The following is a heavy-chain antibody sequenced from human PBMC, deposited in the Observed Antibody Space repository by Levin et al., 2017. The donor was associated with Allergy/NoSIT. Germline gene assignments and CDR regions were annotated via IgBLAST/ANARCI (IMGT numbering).Heavy chain of an antibody. Sequence: KASETLSLTCTVSGGSISSYYWSWIRQPPGKGLEWIGYIYYSGSTNYNPSLKSRVTISVDTSKNQFSLKLSSVTAADTAVYYCARDDGFYYGMDVWGQGTTVTVSS. D-gene: IGHD5-24*01. CDR2: IYYSGST. CDR1: GGSISSYY. J-gene: IGHJ6*02. CDR3: ARDDGFYYGMDV. V-gene: IGHV4-59*01.